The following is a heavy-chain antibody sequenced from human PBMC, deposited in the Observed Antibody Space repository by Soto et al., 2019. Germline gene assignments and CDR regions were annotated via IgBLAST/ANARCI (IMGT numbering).Heavy chain of an antibody. CDR3: ARDPLRVPALYYYYGMDV. J-gene: IGHJ6*02. V-gene: IGHV1-46*01. CDR2: IKPSGGST. D-gene: IGHD2-2*01. CDR1: GYTFTSYY. Sequence: GASVKVSCKASGYTFTSYYMHWVRQAPGQGLEWMGIIKPSGGSTSYAQKFQGRVTMTRDTSTSTVYMELSSLRSEDTAVYYCARDPLRVPALYYYYGMDVWGQGTTVTVSS.